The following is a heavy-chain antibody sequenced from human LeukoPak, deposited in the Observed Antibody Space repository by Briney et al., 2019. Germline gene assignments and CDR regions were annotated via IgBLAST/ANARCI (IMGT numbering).Heavy chain of an antibody. D-gene: IGHD6-13*01. CDR1: GFTFSSYS. CDR2: ISSSSSYI. CDR3: ARVWLNRLAAANFDY. V-gene: IGHV3-21*01. Sequence: GGSLRLSCAASGFTFSSYSMNWVRQAPGKGLEWVSSISSSSSYIYYADSVKGRFTISRDNAKNSLYLQMNSLRAEDTAVYYCARVWLNRLAAANFDYWGQGTLVTVSS. J-gene: IGHJ4*02.